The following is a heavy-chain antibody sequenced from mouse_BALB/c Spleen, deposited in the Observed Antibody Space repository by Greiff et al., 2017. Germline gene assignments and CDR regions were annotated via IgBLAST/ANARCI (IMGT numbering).Heavy chain of an antibody. CDR1: GFTFSSYA. Sequence: EVKLVESGGGLVKPGGSLKLSCAASGFTFSSYAMSWVRQTPEKRLEWVASISSGGSTYYPDSVKGRFTISRDNARNNLYLQMSSLKSEDTAMYYCARDGDYDGPNAMDYWGQGTSVTVSS. J-gene: IGHJ4*01. CDR2: ISSGGST. CDR3: ARDGDYDGPNAMDY. D-gene: IGHD2-4*01. V-gene: IGHV5-6-5*01.